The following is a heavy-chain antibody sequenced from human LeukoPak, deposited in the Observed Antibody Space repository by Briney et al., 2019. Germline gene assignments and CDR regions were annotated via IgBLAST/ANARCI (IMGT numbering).Heavy chain of an antibody. CDR1: GYTFTSYG. V-gene: IGHV1-18*01. J-gene: IGHJ4*02. CDR3: ARSTLYYIAARRGAASGY. CDR2: ISAYNGNT. D-gene: IGHD6-6*01. Sequence: ASVKVSCKASGYTFTSYGISWVRQAPGQGLEWMGWISAYNGNTNYAQKLQGRVTMTTDTSTSTAYMELRSLRSDDTAVYYCARSTLYYIAARRGAASGYWGQGTLVTVSS.